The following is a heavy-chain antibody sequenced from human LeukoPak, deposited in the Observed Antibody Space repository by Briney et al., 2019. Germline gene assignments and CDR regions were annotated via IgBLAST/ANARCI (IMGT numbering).Heavy chain of an antibody. J-gene: IGHJ4*02. CDR2: ISSSSSYI. Sequence: PGGSLRLSCAASGFTFSSYSMNWVRQAPGKELEWVSSISSSSSYIYYADSVKGRFTISRDNAKKSLYLQMNSLRAEDTAVYYCARWGDSSGYYPYYFDYWGQGALVTVSS. CDR1: GFTFSSYS. V-gene: IGHV3-21*01. CDR3: ARWGDSSGYYPYYFDY. D-gene: IGHD3-22*01.